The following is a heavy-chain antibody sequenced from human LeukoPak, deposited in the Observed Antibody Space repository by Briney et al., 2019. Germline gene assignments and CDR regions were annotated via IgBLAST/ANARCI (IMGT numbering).Heavy chain of an antibody. J-gene: IGHJ6*02. D-gene: IGHD3-22*01. CDR3: AKDSPYDSSGQSDYYYYYGMDV. CDR2: IRGSGGST. Sequence: PGGSLRLSCAASGFTFSSYAMSWVRQAPGKGLEWVSAIRGSGGSTYYADSVKGRLTISRDNSKNTLYLQMNSLRAEDTAVYYCAKDSPYDSSGQSDYYYYYGMDVWGQGTTVTVSS. V-gene: IGHV3-23*01. CDR1: GFTFSSYA.